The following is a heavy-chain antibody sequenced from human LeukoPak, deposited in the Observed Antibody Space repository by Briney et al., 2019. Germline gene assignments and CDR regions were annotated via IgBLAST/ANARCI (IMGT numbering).Heavy chain of an antibody. Sequence: GGSLRLSCAASGFTFSSYGMHWVRQAPGRGLEWVAFIRYDGSNKYYADSVKGRFTISRDNSKNTLYLQTNSLRAEDTAVYYCAKDGGYWSSYFDYWGQGTLVTVSS. J-gene: IGHJ4*02. D-gene: IGHD3-3*01. CDR1: GFTFSSYG. V-gene: IGHV3-30*02. CDR2: IRYDGSNK. CDR3: AKDGGYWSSYFDY.